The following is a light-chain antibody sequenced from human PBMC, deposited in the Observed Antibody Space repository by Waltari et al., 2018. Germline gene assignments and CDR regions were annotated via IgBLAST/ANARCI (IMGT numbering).Light chain of an antibody. Sequence: QSALTQPRSVSGSPGQSVTISCTGTSSDVGGSKHVSWYQQHPGEAPKLIFYDVTKRPSGVPDRFSGSKSGNTASLTISGLQAEDEADYYCCSFAGSYTWVFGGGTKVTVL. CDR3: CSFAGSYTWV. CDR1: SSDVGGSKH. CDR2: DVT. J-gene: IGLJ3*02. V-gene: IGLV2-11*01.